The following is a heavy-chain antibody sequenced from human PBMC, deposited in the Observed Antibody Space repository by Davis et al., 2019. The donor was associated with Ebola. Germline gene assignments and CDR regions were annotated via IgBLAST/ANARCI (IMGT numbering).Heavy chain of an antibody. J-gene: IGHJ4*02. V-gene: IGHV1-46*01. D-gene: IGHD4-17*01. Sequence: ASVKVSCKASGYTFTNYYMHWVRQAPGQGLEWMGLIHHNDGTTKYPQKFEDRLTITRDTSTSTVYMELSGLRPDDTGMYYCATYTMTPLPFDYWGQGTLVTVSS. CDR2: IHHNDGTT. CDR1: GYTFTNYY. CDR3: ATYTMTPLPFDY.